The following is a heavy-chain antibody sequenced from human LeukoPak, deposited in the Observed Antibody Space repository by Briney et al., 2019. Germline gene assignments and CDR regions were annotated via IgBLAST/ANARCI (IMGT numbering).Heavy chain of an antibody. Sequence: GGSLRLSCAASGFTFSSYAMSWVRQAPGKGLEWVSVIYSGGSTYYTDSVKGRFTISRDNSKNTLYLQMNSLRAEDTAVYYCASQYYDSSGSYWGQGTLVTVSS. CDR1: GFTFSSYA. CDR2: IYSGGST. V-gene: IGHV3-66*04. D-gene: IGHD3-22*01. J-gene: IGHJ4*02. CDR3: ASQYYDSSGSY.